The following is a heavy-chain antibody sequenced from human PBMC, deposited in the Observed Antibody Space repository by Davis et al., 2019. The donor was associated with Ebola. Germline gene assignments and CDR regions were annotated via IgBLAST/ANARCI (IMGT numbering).Heavy chain of an antibody. Sequence: AASVKVSCKASGFTFTSSAVQWMRQARGQRLEWIGWIVVGSGNTNYAQKFQERVTITRDMSTSTAYMELSSLRSEDTAVYYCAAEGGGLRFLEWSKFDPWGQGTLVTVSS. CDR3: AAEGGGLRFLEWSKFDP. D-gene: IGHD3-3*01. J-gene: IGHJ5*02. V-gene: IGHV1-58*01. CDR2: IVVGSGNT. CDR1: GFTFTSSA.